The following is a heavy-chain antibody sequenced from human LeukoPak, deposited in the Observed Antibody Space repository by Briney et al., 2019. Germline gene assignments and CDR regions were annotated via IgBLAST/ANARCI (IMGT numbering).Heavy chain of an antibody. J-gene: IGHJ4*02. D-gene: IGHD3-9*01. Sequence: GRSLRLSCAASGFTFSSYGMHWVRQAPGKGLEWVAVISYDGSNKYYADSVKGRFTISRDNSKNTLYLQMNSLRAEDTAVYYCAKGQVLRYYPYYDYWGQGTLVTVSS. CDR1: GFTFSSYG. CDR3: AKGQVLRYYPYYDY. CDR2: ISYDGSNK. V-gene: IGHV3-30*18.